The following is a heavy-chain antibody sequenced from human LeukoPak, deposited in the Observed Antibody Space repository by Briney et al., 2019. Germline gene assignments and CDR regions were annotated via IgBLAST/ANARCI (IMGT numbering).Heavy chain of an antibody. CDR1: GGSISSYY. J-gene: IGHJ5*02. Sequence: SETLSLTCTVSGGSISSYYWSWIRQPPGKGLEWIGYIYYSGSTNYNPSLKSRVTISVDTSKNQFSLKLSSVTAADTAVYYCARGEVVVVAATGNWFDPWGQGTLVTVSS. D-gene: IGHD2-15*01. V-gene: IGHV4-59*01. CDR3: ARGEVVVVAATGNWFDP. CDR2: IYYSGST.